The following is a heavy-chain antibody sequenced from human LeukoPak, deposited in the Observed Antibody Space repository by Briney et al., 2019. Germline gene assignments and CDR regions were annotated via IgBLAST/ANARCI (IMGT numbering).Heavy chain of an antibody. D-gene: IGHD1-26*01. CDR1: GFTFSSYS. Sequence: PGGSLRLSCAASGFTFSSYSMNWVRQAPGKGLEWVSSISSSSSYIYYADSVKGRFTISRDNAKISLYLQMNSLRAEDTAVYYCASRGSYGGGWFDPWGQGTLVTVSS. J-gene: IGHJ5*02. CDR3: ASRGSYGGGWFDP. CDR2: ISSSSSYI. V-gene: IGHV3-21*01.